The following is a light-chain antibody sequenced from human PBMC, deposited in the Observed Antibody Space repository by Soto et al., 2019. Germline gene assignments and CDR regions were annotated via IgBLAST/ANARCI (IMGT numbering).Light chain of an antibody. V-gene: IGKV3-15*01. CDR1: QRVSSD. CDR2: GAS. Sequence: EIVMTQSPATLSVSPGERATLSCRASQRVSSDVAWYQQKPGQAPRLLIYGASTRATGIPARFSGSGSGTEFTLTINSLQSEDFALYYCPQYNNLPWPFGQGAKVDIK. CDR3: PQYNNLPWP. J-gene: IGKJ1*01.